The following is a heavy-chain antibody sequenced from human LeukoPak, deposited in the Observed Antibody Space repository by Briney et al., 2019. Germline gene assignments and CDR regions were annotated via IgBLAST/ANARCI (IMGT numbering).Heavy chain of an antibody. D-gene: IGHD6-19*01. Sequence: GGSLRLSCAASGFTFDDYGMSWVRQAPGKGLERVSGINWNGGSTGYADSVKGRFTISRDNAKNSLYLQMKSLRAEDTALYHCARKRSRYSSGSDAFDIWGQGTMVTVSS. CDR1: GFTFDDYG. J-gene: IGHJ3*02. CDR2: INWNGGST. V-gene: IGHV3-20*01. CDR3: ARKRSRYSSGSDAFDI.